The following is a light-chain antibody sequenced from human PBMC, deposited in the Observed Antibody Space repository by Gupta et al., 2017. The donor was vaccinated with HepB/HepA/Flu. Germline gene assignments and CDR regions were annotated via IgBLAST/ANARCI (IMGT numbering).Light chain of an antibody. J-gene: IGLJ2*01. CDR2: DDS. CDR3: PAWDSSRDRGV. CDR1: NIGSKS. Sequence: SYVLTQPPPVPVASGTTTTITSGANNIGSKSVDWYQQKPGPAPMLLVYDDSNRPSGIPERFSGSNSGTTATLTISRVEAGDEADYYCPAWDSSRDRGVFGGGTKMTVL. V-gene: IGLV3-21*03.